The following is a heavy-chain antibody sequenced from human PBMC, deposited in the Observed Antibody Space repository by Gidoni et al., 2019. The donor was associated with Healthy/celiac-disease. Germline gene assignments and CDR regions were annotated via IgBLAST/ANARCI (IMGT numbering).Heavy chain of an antibody. Sequence: QVQLQESGPGLVKPSETLSLTCTVSGGSISSYYWSWIRQPPGKGLEWIGYIYYSGRTNYNPSLKSRVTISVDTSKNQFSLKLSSVTAADTAVYYCAREVRYFDWLSQGVGYYYYYMDVWGKGTTVTVSS. CDR1: GGSISSYY. CDR3: AREVRYFDWLSQGVGYYYYYMDV. J-gene: IGHJ6*03. V-gene: IGHV4-59*01. CDR2: IYYSGRT. D-gene: IGHD3-9*01.